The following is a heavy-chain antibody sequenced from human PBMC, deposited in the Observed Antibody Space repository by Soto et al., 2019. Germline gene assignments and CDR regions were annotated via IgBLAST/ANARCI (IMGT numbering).Heavy chain of an antibody. J-gene: IGHJ4*02. CDR1: GFTFSSYA. CDR3: AKDQEWELLQFDY. Sequence: GSLRLSCAASGFTFSSYAMHWVRQAPGKGLEWVAVISYDGSNKYYADSVKGRFTISRDNSKNTLYLQMNSLRAEDTAVYYCAKDQEWELLQFDYWGQGTLVTVSS. CDR2: ISYDGSNK. V-gene: IGHV3-30-3*01. D-gene: IGHD1-26*01.